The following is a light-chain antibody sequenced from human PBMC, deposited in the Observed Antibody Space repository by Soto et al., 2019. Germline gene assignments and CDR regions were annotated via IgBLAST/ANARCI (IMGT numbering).Light chain of an antibody. J-gene: IGKJ1*01. CDR1: QSVSNNY. CDR2: GAS. Sequence: EIVLTQSPGTLSLSPGERATLSCRASQSVSNNYLAWYQQKPGQAPRLLIYGASNRATGIPDRFSGSGSGTDFTLTISSLQPEDFATYYCLQESSHPWTFGQGTKVDIK. CDR3: LQESSHPWT. V-gene: IGKV3-20*01.